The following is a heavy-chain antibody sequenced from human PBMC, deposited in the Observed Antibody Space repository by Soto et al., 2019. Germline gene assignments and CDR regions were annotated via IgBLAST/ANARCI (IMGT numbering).Heavy chain of an antibody. D-gene: IGHD6-19*01. CDR1: GFTFSSYG. CDR2: ISYDGSNK. V-gene: IGHV3-30*18. CDR3: AKEHSSGWYYFDY. J-gene: IGHJ4*02. Sequence: VGSLRLSCAASGFTFSSYGMHWVRQAPGKGLEWVAVISYDGSNKYYADSVKGRFTISRDNSKNTLYLQMNSLRAEDTAVYYCAKEHSSGWYYFDYWGQGTLVTVSS.